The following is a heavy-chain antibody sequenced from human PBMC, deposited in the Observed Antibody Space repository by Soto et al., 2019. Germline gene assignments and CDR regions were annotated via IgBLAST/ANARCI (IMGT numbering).Heavy chain of an antibody. CDR1: GGSISSGGYY. CDR2: IYYSGST. Sequence: QVQLQESGPGLVKPSQTLSLTCTVSGGSISSGGYYWSWIRQHPGKGLEWIGYIYYSGSTYYNPSLKIRLPLSVHTSKNQFSLKLSFVTVADTSVTVCARVPYYYDSSCPDFWGQGILVTVSS. J-gene: IGHJ4*02. D-gene: IGHD3-22*01. CDR3: ARVPYYYDSSCPDF. V-gene: IGHV4-31*03.